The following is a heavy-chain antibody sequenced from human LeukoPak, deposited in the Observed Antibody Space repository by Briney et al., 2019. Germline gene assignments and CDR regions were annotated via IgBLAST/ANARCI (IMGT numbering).Heavy chain of an antibody. CDR3: ARDCSSTSCYTFGFDY. CDR2: IYHSGST. Sequence: SETLSLTCTVSGYSISSGYYWGWIRQPPGKGLEWIGSIYHSGSTYYNPSLKSRVTISVDTSKNRFSLKLSSVTAADTAVYYCARDCSSTSCYTFGFDYWGQGTLVTVSS. CDR1: GYSISSGYY. D-gene: IGHD2-2*02. J-gene: IGHJ4*02. V-gene: IGHV4-38-2*02.